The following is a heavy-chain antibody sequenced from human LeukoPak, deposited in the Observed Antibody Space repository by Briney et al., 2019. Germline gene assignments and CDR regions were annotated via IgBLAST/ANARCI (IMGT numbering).Heavy chain of an antibody. V-gene: IGHV3-9*01. CDR3: AKDQYYYDSGNFDY. Sequence: LRLSCAASGFTFSSYAMSWVRQAPGKGLEWVSGISWNSGSIGYADSVKGRFTISRDNAKNSLYLQMNSLRAEDTALYYCAKDQYYYDSGNFDYWGQGTLVTVSS. CDR1: GFTFSSYA. J-gene: IGHJ4*02. CDR2: ISWNSGSI. D-gene: IGHD3-22*01.